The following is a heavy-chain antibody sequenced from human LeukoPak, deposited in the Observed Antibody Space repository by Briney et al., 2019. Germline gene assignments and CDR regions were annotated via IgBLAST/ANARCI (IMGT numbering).Heavy chain of an antibody. V-gene: IGHV1-2*06. D-gene: IGHD1-26*01. CDR3: ARDFVGSLGLSGFDC. CDR2: INPNSGGT. Sequence: ASVKVSCKASGYTFTGYYIHWVRQAPGQGLEWMGRINPNSGGTNYAQKFQGRVTMTRDTSISTAYMELSSLRCEDTAVYYCARDFVGSLGLSGFDCWGQGTLVTVSS. CDR1: GYTFTGYY. J-gene: IGHJ4*02.